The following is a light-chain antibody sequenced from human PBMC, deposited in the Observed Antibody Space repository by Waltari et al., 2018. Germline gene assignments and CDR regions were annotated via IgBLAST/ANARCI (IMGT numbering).Light chain of an antibody. CDR3: QSYDSSLSGWV. J-gene: IGLJ3*02. Sequence: QSVLTQPPSVSGAPGQRVTISCTGSSSNIGAGYDVHWYQPLPGTAPKRLIYCNGNRPSGVPDRFSGSKSGTSASLASTGLQAEDEADYYCQSYDSSLSGWVFGGGTKLTVL. V-gene: IGLV1-40*01. CDR2: CNG. CDR1: SSNIGAGYD.